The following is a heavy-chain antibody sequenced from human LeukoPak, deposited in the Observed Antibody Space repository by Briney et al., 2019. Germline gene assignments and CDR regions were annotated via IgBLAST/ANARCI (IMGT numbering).Heavy chain of an antibody. V-gene: IGHV3-23*01. CDR2: ISGSGGST. J-gene: IGHJ3*02. CDR3: ARKGFRGFSRNFDAFDI. Sequence: GGSLRLSCAASGFTFSSYAMSWVRQAPGKGLEWVSAISGSGGSTFYADSVKGRFTISRDNSKNTLYLQMNSLRAEDTAVYYCARKGFRGFSRNFDAFDIWGQGTMVTVSS. D-gene: IGHD1-14*01. CDR1: GFTFSSYA.